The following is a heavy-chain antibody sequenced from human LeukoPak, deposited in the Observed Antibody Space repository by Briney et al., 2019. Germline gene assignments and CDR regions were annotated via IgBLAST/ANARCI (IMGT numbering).Heavy chain of an antibody. CDR1: GYTFTNYD. Sequence: ASVKVSCKASGYTFTNYDINWVRQAPGQGLEWMGWISAYNGNTNYAQKLQGRVTMTTDTSTSTAYMELRSLRSDDTAVYYCARDDYGDKGFDYWGQGTLVTVSS. CDR2: ISAYNGNT. D-gene: IGHD4-17*01. J-gene: IGHJ4*02. V-gene: IGHV1-18*01. CDR3: ARDDYGDKGFDY.